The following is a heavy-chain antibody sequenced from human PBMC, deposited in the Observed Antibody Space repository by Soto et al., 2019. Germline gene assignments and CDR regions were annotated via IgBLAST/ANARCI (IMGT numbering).Heavy chain of an antibody. V-gene: IGHV3-23*01. CDR3: AKEQYYDFWSGPRGSDY. Sequence: GGSLRLSCAASGFTFSSYAMSCVRQAPGKGLEWVSAISGSGGSTYYADSVKGRFTISRDNSKNTLYLQMNSLRAEDTAVYYCAKEQYYDFWSGPRGSDYWGQGTLVTVSS. J-gene: IGHJ4*02. D-gene: IGHD3-3*01. CDR2: ISGSGGST. CDR1: GFTFSSYA.